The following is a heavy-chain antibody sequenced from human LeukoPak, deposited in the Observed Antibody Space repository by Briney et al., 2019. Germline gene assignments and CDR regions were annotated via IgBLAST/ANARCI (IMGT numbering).Heavy chain of an antibody. CDR1: GFTFSSYS. V-gene: IGHV3-23*01. J-gene: IGHJ4*02. CDR3: AKLTRNFDTSGLNDY. D-gene: IGHD3-22*01. CDR2: INSGGGT. Sequence: GGSLRLSCAASGFTFSSYSMNWVRLAPGKGLEWVSGINSGGGTYYAEYVKGRFTISRDNSKNTLYLQMNSLRAEDTAVYYCAKLTRNFDTSGLNDYWGQGTLVTVSS.